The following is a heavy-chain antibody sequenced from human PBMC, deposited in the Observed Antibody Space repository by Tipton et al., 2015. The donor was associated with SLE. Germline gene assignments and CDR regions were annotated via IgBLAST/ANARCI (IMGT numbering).Heavy chain of an antibody. CDR3: ARSYCGGDCYSGYYFDY. D-gene: IGHD2-21*02. Sequence: QSGAEVKKPGSSVKVSCKASGGTFSSYAISWVRQAPGQGLEWMGGIIPIFGTANYAQKFQGRVTITADESTSTAYMELSSLRSEDTAVYYCARSYCGGDCYSGYYFDYWGQGTLVTVSS. V-gene: IGHV1-69*01. CDR1: GGTFSSYA. J-gene: IGHJ4*02. CDR2: IIPIFGTA.